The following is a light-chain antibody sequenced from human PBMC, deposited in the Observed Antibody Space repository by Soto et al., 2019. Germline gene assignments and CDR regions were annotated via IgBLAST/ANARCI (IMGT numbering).Light chain of an antibody. CDR1: QSVRSS. J-gene: IGKJ1*01. Sequence: ETVMTQSPATLSVSPGERATLSCRASQSVRSSLAWDQQKPGQAPGLLISGASTRATGIPTRFSGSGSGTELTLPIRRLQSEDFAVYYCQQYDNWPWTFGQGTKVEIK. CDR3: QQYDNWPWT. V-gene: IGKV3-15*01. CDR2: GAS.